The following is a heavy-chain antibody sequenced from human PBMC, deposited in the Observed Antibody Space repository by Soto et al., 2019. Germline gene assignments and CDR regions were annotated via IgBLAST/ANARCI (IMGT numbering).Heavy chain of an antibody. D-gene: IGHD1-26*01. CDR3: ARDLGAVGDTWFGAFDI. CDR1: GFTVSSNY. J-gene: IGHJ3*02. CDR2: IYSGGST. Sequence: RLSCAASGFTVSSNYMSWVRQAPGKGLEWVPVIYSGGSTYYADSVKGRFTISRDNSKNTLYLQMNSLRAEDTAVYYCARDLGAVGDTWFGAFDICGQGTMVTVSS. V-gene: IGHV3-53*01.